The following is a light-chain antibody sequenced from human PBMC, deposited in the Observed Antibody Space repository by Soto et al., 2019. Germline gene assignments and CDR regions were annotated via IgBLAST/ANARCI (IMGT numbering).Light chain of an antibody. J-gene: IGKJ3*01. Sequence: ILVTQSPATLSVSTGERVTLSCRASQSVSSYLACYQQKPGQAPRLLIYDASNRATGIPDRSSGSGAGTEFTLTISRLEPEDFAVYYCHYYDDSPPFPFGPGTKVDIK. CDR1: QSVSSY. CDR2: DAS. CDR3: HYYDDSPPFP. V-gene: IGKV3-20*01.